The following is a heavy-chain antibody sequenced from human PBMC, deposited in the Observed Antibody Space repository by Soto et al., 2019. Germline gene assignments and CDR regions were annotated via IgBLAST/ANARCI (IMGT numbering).Heavy chain of an antibody. Sequence: SETLSLTCTVSGGSISSGDYYWSWIRQPPGKGLEWIGYIYYSGSTYYNPSLKRRVTISVDTSKNQFSLKLSSVTAADTAVYYCARENYGSGSYYNDLRFFDYWGQGTLVTVSS. D-gene: IGHD3-10*01. V-gene: IGHV4-30-4*01. CDR1: GGSISSGDYY. CDR2: IYYSGST. J-gene: IGHJ4*02. CDR3: ARENYGSGSYYNDLRFFDY.